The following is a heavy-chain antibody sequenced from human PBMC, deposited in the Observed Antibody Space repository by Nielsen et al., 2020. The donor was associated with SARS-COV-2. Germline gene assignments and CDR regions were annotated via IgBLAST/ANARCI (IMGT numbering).Heavy chain of an antibody. J-gene: IGHJ6*03. CDR2: INSDGSNT. CDR1: GFTFSSDW. D-gene: IGHD4-23*01. CDR3: ARHHDYSVNVYMDV. V-gene: IGHV3-74*01. Sequence: GESLKISCAASGFTFSSDWMHWVRQAPGKGLVWVSRINSDGSNTNYADSVKGRFTISRDNAKNTLYLQMNSLRAEDTAVYYCARHHDYSVNVYMDVWGKGTTVTVSS.